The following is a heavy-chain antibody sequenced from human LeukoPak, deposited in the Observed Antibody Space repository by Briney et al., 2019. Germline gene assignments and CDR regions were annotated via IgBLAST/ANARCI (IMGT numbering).Heavy chain of an antibody. J-gene: IGHJ5*02. V-gene: IGHV1-8*03. CDR3: AKRHTSGWYSWFDP. D-gene: IGHD6-19*01. CDR1: GYAFTKYD. CDR2: MNPDSGNT. Sequence: ASVKVSCKASGYAFTKYDIDWVRQATGQGLEWMGWMNPDSGNTYYAQKFQGRVTITSNTSISTAYMELSSMRPEDTAVYYCAKRHTSGWYSWFDPWGQGTQVTVSS.